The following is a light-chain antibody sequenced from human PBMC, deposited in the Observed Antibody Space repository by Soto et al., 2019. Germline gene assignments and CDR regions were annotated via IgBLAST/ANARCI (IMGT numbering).Light chain of an antibody. CDR1: QGISNY. CDR3: QQYFSCPRT. Sequence: AIRMTQSPLSLSASTGDRVTISCRASQGISNYLAWYQQKRGTAPKLLIYGAYTLQSGVPSRFSGSGSGTDFTLTINCLQSEDFATYYCQQYFSCPRTFGPGTKVDIK. CDR2: GAY. V-gene: IGKV1-8*01. J-gene: IGKJ3*01.